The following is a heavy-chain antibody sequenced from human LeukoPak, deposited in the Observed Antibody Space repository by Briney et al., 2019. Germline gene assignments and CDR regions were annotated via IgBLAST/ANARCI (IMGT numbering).Heavy chain of an antibody. D-gene: IGHD6-19*01. CDR2: IGSGGFSS. CDR1: GFTFSSYA. J-gene: IGHJ4*02. V-gene: IGHV3-23*01. Sequence: GGSLRLSCAASGFTFSSYAMSWVRQAPGKGLEWVSAIGSGGFSSYYADSVRGRFTISRDNSKNTLYLQMDSLRAEDTAVYYCTTYRSGHYWGQGTLVTVSS. CDR3: TTYRSGHY.